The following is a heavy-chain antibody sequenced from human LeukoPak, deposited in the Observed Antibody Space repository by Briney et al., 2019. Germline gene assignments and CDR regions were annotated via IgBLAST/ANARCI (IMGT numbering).Heavy chain of an antibody. CDR1: GGSISSYY. CDR3: ARDRAIFGVAKYYFDY. CDR2: IYTSGST. V-gene: IGHV4-4*07. Sequence: PSETLSLTCTVSGGSISSYYWSWIRQPAGKGLVWIGRIYTSGSTNYNPSLKSRVTMSVDTSKNQFSLKLSSVTAADTAVYYCARDRAIFGVAKYYFDYWGQGTLVTVSS. D-gene: IGHD3-3*01. J-gene: IGHJ4*02.